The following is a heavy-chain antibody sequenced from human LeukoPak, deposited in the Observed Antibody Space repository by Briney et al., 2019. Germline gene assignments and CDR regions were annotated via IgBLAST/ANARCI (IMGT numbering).Heavy chain of an antibody. CDR3: STHLRWEYSGSQEDLHH. CDR2: IKDKTEGATT. D-gene: IGHD1-26*01. J-gene: IGHJ1*01. CDR1: GFTFSNAW. Sequence: GGSLRLSCAASGFTFSNAWMDWVRQAPGEGLEWVGRIKDKTEGATTDYAALVKGRFTISRDDSQNTLYLQMNSLKTEDTAVYYCSTHLRWEYSGSQEDLHHWGRGTLVTVSS. V-gene: IGHV3-15*01.